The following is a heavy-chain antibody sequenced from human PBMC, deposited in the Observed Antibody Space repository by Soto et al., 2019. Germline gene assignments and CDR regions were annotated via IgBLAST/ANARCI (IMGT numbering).Heavy chain of an antibody. V-gene: IGHV1-3*01. CDR1: GYTFTSYV. CDR3: ASEAIAAAAVYGMDV. Sequence: ASVKVSCKASGYTFTSYVMHWVRQAPAQRLEWMGWINAGNGNTKYSQKFQGRVTITRDTSASTAYMELSSLRSEDTAVYYCASEAIAAAAVYGMDVWGQGTTVTVSS. CDR2: INAGNGNT. J-gene: IGHJ6*02. D-gene: IGHD6-13*01.